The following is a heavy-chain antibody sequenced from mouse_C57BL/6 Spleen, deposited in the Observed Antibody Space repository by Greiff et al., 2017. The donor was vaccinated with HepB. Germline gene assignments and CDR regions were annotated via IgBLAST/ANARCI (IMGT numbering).Heavy chain of an antibody. CDR2: INPNNGGT. Sequence: VQLQQSGPELVKPGASVKIPCKASGYTFTDYNMDWVKQSHGKSLEWIGDINPNNGGTIYNQKFKGKATLTVDKSSSTAYMELRSLTSEDTAVYYCARYAYYGSSYDYAMDYWGQGTSVTVSS. J-gene: IGHJ4*01. CDR3: ARYAYYGSSYDYAMDY. D-gene: IGHD1-1*01. V-gene: IGHV1-18*01. CDR1: GYTFTDYN.